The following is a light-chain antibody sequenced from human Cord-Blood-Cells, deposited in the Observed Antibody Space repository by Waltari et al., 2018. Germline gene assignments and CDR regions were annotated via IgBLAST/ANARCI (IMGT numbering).Light chain of an antibody. J-gene: IGLJ2*01. Sequence: QSALTQPRSVSGSPGQSVTISSTGTSSDVGGYNYVSWYQQHPGKAPKLMIYDVSKRPSGVPDRFSGSKSGNTASLTISGLQAEDEADYYCCSYAGSVVFGGGTKLTVL. CDR1: SSDVGGYNY. CDR3: CSYAGSVV. CDR2: DVS. V-gene: IGLV2-11*01.